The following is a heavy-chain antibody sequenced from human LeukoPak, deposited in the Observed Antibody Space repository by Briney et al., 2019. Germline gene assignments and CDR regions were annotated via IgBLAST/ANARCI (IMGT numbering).Heavy chain of an antibody. Sequence: PGGSLRLSCAASGFTFSSYEMNWVRQAPGKGLEWVSYISSSGSTIYYADSVKGRYTISRDNAKNSLYLQMNSLRAEDTAVYYCARGRLRITMVRGVPDYYYYGMDVWGQGTTVTVSS. J-gene: IGHJ6*02. D-gene: IGHD3-10*01. CDR2: ISSSGSTI. V-gene: IGHV3-48*03. CDR3: ARGRLRITMVRGVPDYYYYGMDV. CDR1: GFTFSSYE.